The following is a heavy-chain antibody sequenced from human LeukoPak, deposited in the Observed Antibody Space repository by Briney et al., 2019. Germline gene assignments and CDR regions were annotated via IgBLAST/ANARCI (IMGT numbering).Heavy chain of an antibody. Sequence: GGSLRLSCAASGFTFSSYWMSWVRQAPGKGLEWVANIKQDGSEKYYVDSVKGRFTISRDNAKNSLYLQMNSLRAEDTAVYYCARDHRSGSPFGYYYYYMDVWGKGTTVTVSS. CDR1: GFTFSSYW. D-gene: IGHD3-22*01. V-gene: IGHV3-7*01. CDR3: ARDHRSGSPFGYYYYYMDV. J-gene: IGHJ6*03. CDR2: IKQDGSEK.